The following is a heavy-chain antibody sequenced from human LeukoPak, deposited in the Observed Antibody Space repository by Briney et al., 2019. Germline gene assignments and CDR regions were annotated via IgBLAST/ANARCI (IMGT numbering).Heavy chain of an antibody. D-gene: IGHD6-13*01. J-gene: IGHJ4*02. Sequence: GSVKVSCKASGYTLTNYDINWVRQATGQGLEWMGWMNPNSGHTGYTQKFQGRVSMTRDTSISTAYMELNSLRSEDTAVYYCALSIAAADTPLLGWGQGTLVTVSS. V-gene: IGHV1-8*01. CDR3: ALSIAAADTPLLG. CDR2: MNPNSGHT. CDR1: GYTLTNYD.